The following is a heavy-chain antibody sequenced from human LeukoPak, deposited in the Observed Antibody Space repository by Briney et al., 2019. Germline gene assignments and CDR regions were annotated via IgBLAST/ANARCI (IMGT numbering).Heavy chain of an antibody. CDR2: IYHSGST. Sequence: SETLSLTCTVSGYSISSGYYWGWIRQHPGKGLEGSGSIYHSGSTYYNPSLKSRVTISVDTSKNQCSLKLSSVTAADTAVYYCARSIAARRGYIDYWGQGTLVTVSS. J-gene: IGHJ4*02. V-gene: IGHV4-38-2*02. D-gene: IGHD6-6*01. CDR1: GYSISSGYY. CDR3: ARSIAARRGYIDY.